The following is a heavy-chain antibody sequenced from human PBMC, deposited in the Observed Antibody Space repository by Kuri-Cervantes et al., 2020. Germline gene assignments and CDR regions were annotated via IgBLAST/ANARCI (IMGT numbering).Heavy chain of an antibody. CDR1: GFTFSSYG. D-gene: IGHD2-8*01. CDR2: ISYDGSNK. CDR3: AKDITNQGYCLNGVCYAFDI. J-gene: IGHJ3*02. V-gene: IGHV3-30*18. Sequence: LSLTCAASGFTFSSYGMHWVRQAPGKGLEWVAVISYDGSNKYYADSVKGRFTISRDNSKNTLYLQMNSLRAEDTAVYYCAKDITNQGYCLNGVCYAFDIWGQGTMVTVSS.